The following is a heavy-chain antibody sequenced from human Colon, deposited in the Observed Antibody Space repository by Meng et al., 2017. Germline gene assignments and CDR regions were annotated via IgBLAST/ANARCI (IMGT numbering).Heavy chain of an antibody. D-gene: IGHD3-22*01. CDR2: ISYDGTNK. CDR3: ARDDRLDSSGYFVD. J-gene: IGHJ4*01. Sequence: GESLKISCAATGFPFNSYAMHWVRQAPGKGLEWLAVISYDGTNKYYADSVKGRFTISRDNSENTLFLQMNSLRTEDTSLYYCARDDRLDSSGYFVDWGHGTLVTVFS. CDR1: GFPFNSYA. V-gene: IGHV3-30*04.